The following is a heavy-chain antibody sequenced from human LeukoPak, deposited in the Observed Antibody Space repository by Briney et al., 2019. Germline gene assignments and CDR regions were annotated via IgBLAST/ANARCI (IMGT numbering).Heavy chain of an antibody. CDR3: AGGLRHYYYGMDV. CDR2: IIPILGIA. Sequence: GASVKVSCKASGGTFSSYAISWVRQAPGQGLEWMGRIIPILGIANYAQKFQGRVTITADKSTSTAYMELSSLRSEDTAVYYCAGGLRHYYYGMDVWGQGTTVTVSS. J-gene: IGHJ6*02. V-gene: IGHV1-69*04. D-gene: IGHD3-16*01. CDR1: GGTFSSYA.